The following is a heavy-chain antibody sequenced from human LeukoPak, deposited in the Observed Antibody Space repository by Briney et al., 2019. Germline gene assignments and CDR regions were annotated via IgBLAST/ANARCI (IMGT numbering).Heavy chain of an antibody. CDR3: ARDPNYQLLLRLSTPDYYFDY. Sequence: GGSLRLSCAASGFTFSSYSMNWVRQAPGKGLEWVSYISSSSSTIYYADSVKGRFTISRDNAKNSLYLQMNSLRAEDTAVYYCARDPNYQLLLRLSTPDYYFDYWGQGTLVTVSS. V-gene: IGHV3-48*04. CDR2: ISSSSSTI. CDR1: GFTFSSYS. J-gene: IGHJ4*02. D-gene: IGHD2-2*01.